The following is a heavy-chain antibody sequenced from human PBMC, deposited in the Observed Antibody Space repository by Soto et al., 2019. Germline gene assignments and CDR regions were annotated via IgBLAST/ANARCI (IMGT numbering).Heavy chain of an antibody. CDR1: GFTFRIYA. CDR2: IRAHNGDA. Sequence: QVLLMQSGGEVKKPGDSVKVSCKASGFTFRIYAIAWVRQAPGQGLEWMGWIRAHNGDANYAQNLQDRVTMTADRSTNTAYLELRSLGTDDTAVYYCARLTGFISPFPDYWGQGTLVSVSS. D-gene: IGHD3-16*02. CDR3: ARLTGFISPFPDY. J-gene: IGHJ4*02. V-gene: IGHV1-18*04.